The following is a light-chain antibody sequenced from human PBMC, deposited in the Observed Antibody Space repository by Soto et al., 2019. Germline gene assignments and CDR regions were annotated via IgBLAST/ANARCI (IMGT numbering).Light chain of an antibody. CDR3: TSYSSSSSVV. V-gene: IGLV2-14*01. J-gene: IGLJ2*01. CDR1: SSYVGRYNY. CDR2: EVS. Sequence: QSALAQAASVSGSPGQSITISCTGTSSYVGRYNYVSWYQQHPGKAPKLMIYEVSNRHSGVSNRFSGSKSGNTASLTISGLQAEDEADYYCTSYSSSSSVVFGGGTKLTVL.